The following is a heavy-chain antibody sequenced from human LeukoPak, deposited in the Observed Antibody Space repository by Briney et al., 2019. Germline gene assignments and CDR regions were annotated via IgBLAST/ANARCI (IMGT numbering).Heavy chain of an antibody. V-gene: IGHV3-30*18. J-gene: IGHJ4*02. CDR1: GFNFGPYG. Sequence: PGRSLRLSCAASGFNFGPYGMHWVRQAPGKGLEWVALISYDGSNEYYADSVKGRFTISRDNSKNTLYLQMNSLRAEDTAVYYCAKDRETTVTTSDYWGQGTLVTVSS. CDR3: AKDRETTVTTSDY. CDR2: ISYDGSNE. D-gene: IGHD4-17*01.